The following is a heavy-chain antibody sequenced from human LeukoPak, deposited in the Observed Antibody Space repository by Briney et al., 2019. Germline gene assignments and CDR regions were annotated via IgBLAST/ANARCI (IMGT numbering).Heavy chain of an antibody. CDR3: ARAYSSSWSDY. Sequence: GSLRLSCAASGFTFSSYAMSWVRQAPGKGLEWVSAISGSGGSTYYADSVKGRFTISRDNAKNSLYLQMNSLRAEDTAVYYCARAYSSSWSDYWGQGTLVTVSS. CDR1: GFTFSSYA. V-gene: IGHV3-23*01. CDR2: ISGSGGST. D-gene: IGHD6-13*01. J-gene: IGHJ4*02.